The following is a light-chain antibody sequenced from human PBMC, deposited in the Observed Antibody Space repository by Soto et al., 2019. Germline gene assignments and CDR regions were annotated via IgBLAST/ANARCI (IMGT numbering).Light chain of an antibody. J-gene: IGKJ5*01. Sequence: DIQLTQSPSFLSASVGDRVTITCRASQGISSYLAWDQQKPGKAPKLLIYAASTLQSGVPSRCSGSGSGTECKLTISSLQPEDFASYYCQQLNRYPVTFGQGTRREIK. V-gene: IGKV1-9*01. CDR2: AAS. CDR1: QGISSY. CDR3: QQLNRYPVT.